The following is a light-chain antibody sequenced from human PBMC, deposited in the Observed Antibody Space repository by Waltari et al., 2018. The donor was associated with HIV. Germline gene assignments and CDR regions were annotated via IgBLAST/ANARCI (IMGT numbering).Light chain of an antibody. J-gene: IGLJ2*01. CDR3: SSYSSTSTLVL. V-gene: IGLV2-14*01. Sequence: SALTQPASVSGSPGQSITISCTGTNRDVGSSNYVSWYKQGPGKAPKLLIYAVSNRPSGISNRFAGSKSGNTASLTISGLQPEDESDYYCSSYSSTSTLVLFGGGTRLTVL. CDR1: NRDVGSSNY. CDR2: AVS.